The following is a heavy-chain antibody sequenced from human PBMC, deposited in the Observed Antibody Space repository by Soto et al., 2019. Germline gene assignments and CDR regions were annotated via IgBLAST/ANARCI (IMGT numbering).Heavy chain of an antibody. Sequence: QVQLQESGPGMVKPSETLSLTATVSGASVSTTGFYWSWIRQPPGKGLEWIGSIYSRGRTTYNSSLKSPVTLSLATSKNQVSLNLTSVTAADTAMYYCARTTASRSLDVWGQGTMVSVSS. V-gene: IGHV4-61*08. D-gene: IGHD2-21*02. CDR2: IYSRGRT. J-gene: IGHJ3*01. CDR1: GASVSTTGFY. CDR3: ARTTASRSLDV.